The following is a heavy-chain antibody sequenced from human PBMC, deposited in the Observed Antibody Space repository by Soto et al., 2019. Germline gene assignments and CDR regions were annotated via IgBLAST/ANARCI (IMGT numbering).Heavy chain of an antibody. V-gene: IGHV1-8*01. J-gene: IGHJ4*02. CDR3: ARRAETNGWNGFGADKYYFDF. Sequence: ASVKVSCKASGYTFTSYDIYWVRQATGQGLEWMGWMNPNTGNSAYAQKFQGRVTVTSDTSINTGHMELSSLRSEDTAVYYCARRAETNGWNGFGADKYYFDFWGQGTLVTVSS. CDR2: MNPNTGNS. D-gene: IGHD1-1*01. CDR1: GYTFTSYD.